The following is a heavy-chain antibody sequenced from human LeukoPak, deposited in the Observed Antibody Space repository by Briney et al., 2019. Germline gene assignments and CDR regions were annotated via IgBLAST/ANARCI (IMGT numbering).Heavy chain of an antibody. CDR1: GFTFDDYG. V-gene: IGHV3-9*03. J-gene: IGHJ4*02. Sequence: PGGSLRLSCAASGFTFDDYGMHWVRQAPGKGLEWVSGISWNSGSIGYVDSVKGRFTISRDNAKNSLYLQMNSLRVEDMALYYCANGDISSRHRGSFDYWGQGTLVTVSS. CDR3: ANGDISSRHRGSFDY. CDR2: ISWNSGSI. D-gene: IGHD3-16*01.